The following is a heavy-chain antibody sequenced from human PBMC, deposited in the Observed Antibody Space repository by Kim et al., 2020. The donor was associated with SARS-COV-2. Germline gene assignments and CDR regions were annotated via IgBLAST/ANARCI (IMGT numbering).Heavy chain of an antibody. J-gene: IGHJ4*02. V-gene: IGHV1-18*04. CDR1: GYTFSDFG. CDR2: ISTYNGNS. Sequence: ASVKVSCKTSGYTFSDFGISWVRQAPGQGPEWMGWISTYNGNSHFAPKFKDRITLSTDTSTTTAYMEMRSLSSDDTAVYFCVRDCAGFWCFGYFEFWGQG. D-gene: IGHD3-3*01. CDR3: VRDCAGFWCFGYFEF.